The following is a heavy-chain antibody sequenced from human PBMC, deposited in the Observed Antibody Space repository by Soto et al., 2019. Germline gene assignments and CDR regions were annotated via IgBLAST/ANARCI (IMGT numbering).Heavy chain of an antibody. D-gene: IGHD2-8*01. J-gene: IGHJ6*02. Sequence: QVQLVQSGAEVKKPGASVKVSCKASGYTFTNYYIHWVRQAPGQGLEWMGWIDGDSGDTKDAQKLQGRVTMTRDTYINTAYMELSRLTSGDTAVYYCARTPNNGRAGVYGMDVWGQGTTVTVSS. CDR3: ARTPNNGRAGVYGMDV. CDR2: IDGDSGDT. CDR1: GYTFTNYY. V-gene: IGHV1-2*02.